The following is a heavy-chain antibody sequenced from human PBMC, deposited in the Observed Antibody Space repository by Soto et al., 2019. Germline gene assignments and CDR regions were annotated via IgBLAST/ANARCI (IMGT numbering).Heavy chain of an antibody. J-gene: IGHJ4*02. Sequence: SLRLSCAASGFTFSHYAMHWVRQAPGKGLEWVAVISYDGSNKYYADSVKGRFAISRDNSKNTLYVQLNSLRAEDTAVYYCAREVILTGYRCGNLDHWGQGTLVTVSS. CDR3: AREVILTGYRCGNLDH. CDR2: ISYDGSNK. CDR1: GFTFSHYA. V-gene: IGHV3-30*09. D-gene: IGHD3-9*01.